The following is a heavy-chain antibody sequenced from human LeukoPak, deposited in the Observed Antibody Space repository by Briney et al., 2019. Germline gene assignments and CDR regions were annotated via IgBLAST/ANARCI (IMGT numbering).Heavy chain of an antibody. CDR1: GYSISSGYY. Sequence: SETLSLTCTVSGYSISSGYYWGWIRQPPGKGLEWIGSIYHSGSTYYSPSLKSRVTISVDTSKNQFSLKLSSVTAADTAVYYCARGFRGASFDYWGQGTLVTVSS. CDR2: IYHSGST. CDR3: ARGFRGASFDY. J-gene: IGHJ4*02. V-gene: IGHV4-38-2*02. D-gene: IGHD1-26*01.